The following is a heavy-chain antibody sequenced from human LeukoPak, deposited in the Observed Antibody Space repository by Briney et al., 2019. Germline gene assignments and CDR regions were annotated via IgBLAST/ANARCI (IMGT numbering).Heavy chain of an antibody. CDR1: GFTFSSYA. Sequence: GGSLRLSCAASGFTFSSYAMHWVRQAPGKGLEWVAVISYDGSNKYYADSVKGRFTISRDNSKNTLYLQMNSLRAEDTAVYYCARDSSAEGEYDSSGYYGYFDYWGQGTLVTVSS. V-gene: IGHV3-30-3*01. CDR2: ISYDGSNK. CDR3: ARDSSAEGEYDSSGYYGYFDY. D-gene: IGHD3-22*01. J-gene: IGHJ4*02.